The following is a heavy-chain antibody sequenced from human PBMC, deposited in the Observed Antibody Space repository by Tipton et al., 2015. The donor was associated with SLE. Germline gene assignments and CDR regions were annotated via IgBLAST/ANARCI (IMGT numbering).Heavy chain of an antibody. CDR3: AREGGQLVRGYLDY. J-gene: IGHJ4*02. CDR1: GFTFSSYG. V-gene: IGHV3-33*07. Sequence: SLRLSCTGSGFTFSSYGMYWVRQDPGKGLEWVAVIWHDGSNKYYGDSVKGRFTISRDNSKDTLHLQMNSLRDEDTAVYYCAREGGQLVRGYLDYWGQGTLVTVSS. CDR2: IWHDGSNK. D-gene: IGHD6-6*01.